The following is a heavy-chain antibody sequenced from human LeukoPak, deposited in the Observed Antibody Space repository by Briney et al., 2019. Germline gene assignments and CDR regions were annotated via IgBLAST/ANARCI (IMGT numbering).Heavy chain of an antibody. J-gene: IGHJ4*02. D-gene: IGHD5-12*01. CDR2: INPNSGGT. CDR3: ARDREGYSGYHYLFDY. V-gene: IGHV1-2*02. CDR1: GYTFTGYY. Sequence: GASVKVSCNASGYTFTGYYMHWVRQAPGQGLEWMGWINPNSGGTNYAQKFQGRVTMTRDTSISTAHMELSRLRSDDTAVYYCARDREGYSGYHYLFDYWGQGTLVTVSS.